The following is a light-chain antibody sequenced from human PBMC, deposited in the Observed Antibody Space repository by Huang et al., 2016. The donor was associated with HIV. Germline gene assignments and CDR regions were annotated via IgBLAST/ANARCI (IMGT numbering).Light chain of an antibody. Sequence: IRMTQSPSSLSASTGDRVTITCRANQDINNFLAWYQQRPGSVPKLLIYAASTLQSGVPSRFSGNGSGTDFTLTIGCLHSEDVATYYCQQYDIHPLTFGPGNRVDIK. V-gene: IGKV1-8*01. CDR3: QQYDIHPLT. J-gene: IGKJ3*01. CDR2: AAS. CDR1: QDINNF.